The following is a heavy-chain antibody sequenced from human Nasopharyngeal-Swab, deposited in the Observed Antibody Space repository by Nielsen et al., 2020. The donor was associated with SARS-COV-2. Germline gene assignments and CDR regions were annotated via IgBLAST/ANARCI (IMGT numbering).Heavy chain of an antibody. V-gene: IGHV1-24*01. CDR1: GYTLTELS. CDR2: FDPEDGET. CDR3: ARAMATVGAVYYYGMDV. D-gene: IGHD4-23*01. J-gene: IGHJ6*02. Sequence: ASVKVSCKVSGYTLTELSMHWVRQAPGKGLEWMGGFDPEDGETIYAQKFQGRVTMTEDTSTDTAYMELSSLRSEDTAVYYCARAMATVGAVYYYGMDVWGQGTTVTVSS.